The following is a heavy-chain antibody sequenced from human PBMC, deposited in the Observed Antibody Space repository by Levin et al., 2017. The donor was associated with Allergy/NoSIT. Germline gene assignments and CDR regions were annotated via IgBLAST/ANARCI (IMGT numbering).Heavy chain of an antibody. Sequence: GESLKISCAASRFTFSSYDMSWVRQAPGKGLEWVSSVTSTGGNTYYADSVQGRFTISRDNSKNTLYLQMNSLKAEDTAVYYCAKTASYYNILTVFDYWGQGTLVTVSS. V-gene: IGHV3-23*01. CDR2: VTSTGGNT. D-gene: IGHD3-9*01. J-gene: IGHJ4*02. CDR3: AKTASYYNILTVFDY. CDR1: RFTFSSYD.